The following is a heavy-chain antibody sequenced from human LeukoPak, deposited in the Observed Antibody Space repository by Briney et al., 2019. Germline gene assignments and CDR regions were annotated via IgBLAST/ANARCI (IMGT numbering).Heavy chain of an antibody. D-gene: IGHD4-23*01. J-gene: IGHJ4*02. CDR1: GFTFSSYE. Sequence: PGGPLRLSCAVSGFTFSSYEMNWIRQAPGKGLEWISYISSGGSTIYYADSVKGRFTISRDNAKNSLYLQMNSLRAEDTAVYYCARDYGGNYRAHIDYWGQGTLVTVSS. V-gene: IGHV3-48*03. CDR2: ISSGGSTI. CDR3: ARDYGGNYRAHIDY.